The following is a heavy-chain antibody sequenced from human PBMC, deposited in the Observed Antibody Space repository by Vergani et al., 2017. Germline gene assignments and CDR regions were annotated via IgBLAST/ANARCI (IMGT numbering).Heavy chain of an antibody. CDR1: GVSIGSNSYY. CDR2: IYYTGTT. J-gene: IGHJ5*02. D-gene: IGHD3-10*01. V-gene: IGHV4-39*02. CDR3: VRDSWRSDLRGVYWFDT. Sequence: QLQLQESGPGLVKPSETLSLTCTVSGVSIGSNSYYWGWIRQPPGKGLEWIGTIYYTGTTYYNEAHKSRLTISVDTSKNQFSLNLTSVTAADTAVYYCVRDSWRSDLRGVYWFDTLGQGTLVSVSS.